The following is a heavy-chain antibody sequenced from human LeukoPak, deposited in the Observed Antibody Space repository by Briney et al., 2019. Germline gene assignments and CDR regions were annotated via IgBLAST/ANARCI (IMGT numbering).Heavy chain of an antibody. CDR2: IYPDDSDT. CDR1: GYSFTNYW. D-gene: IGHD6-13*01. CDR3: ARLVEVAGYNWFDP. V-gene: IGHV5-51*01. Sequence: GESLKISCKGSGYSFTNYWIGWVRQIPGKGLEWMGIIYPDDSDTRYSPSFQGQVTISADKSINTAYLQWSSLKASDTAMYYCARLVEVAGYNWFDPWGQGTLVTVSS. J-gene: IGHJ5*02.